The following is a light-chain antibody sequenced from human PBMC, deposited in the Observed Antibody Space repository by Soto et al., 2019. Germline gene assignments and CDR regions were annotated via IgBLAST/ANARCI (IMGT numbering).Light chain of an antibody. CDR2: EVG. V-gene: IGLV2-23*02. CDR3: GSYAGGSRV. CDR1: SRDVGAYKL. J-gene: IGLJ1*01. Sequence: QSASVSGSPGQSITISCTGTSRDVGAYKLVSWYQQHPGKAPKLIIYEVGERPSGASNRFSGSKSGNTASLTISGLQAEDEAYYYCGSYAGGSRVFGTGTKLTVL.